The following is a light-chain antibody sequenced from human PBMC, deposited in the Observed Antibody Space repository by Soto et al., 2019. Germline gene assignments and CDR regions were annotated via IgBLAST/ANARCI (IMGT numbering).Light chain of an antibody. V-gene: IGLV1-44*01. CDR3: AAWDDSLNAVV. Sequence: VVIQPPSASGTPGQRVTISCSGSSSNIGRNTVSWYKHLPGTAPKLLIYSNDHRPSGVPDRFSGSKSGTSASLAISGPQSEDETDYFCAAWDDSLNAVVFGGGTKLTVL. CDR1: SSNIGRNT. CDR2: SND. J-gene: IGLJ2*01.